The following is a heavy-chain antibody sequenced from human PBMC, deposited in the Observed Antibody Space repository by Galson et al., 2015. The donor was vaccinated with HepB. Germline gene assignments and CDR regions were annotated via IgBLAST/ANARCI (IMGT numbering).Heavy chain of an antibody. D-gene: IGHD3-3*01. CDR1: GYTFTTYS. CDR2: INPNGGGT. V-gene: IGHV1-2*02. J-gene: IGHJ4*02. CDR3: ARVTRGYDFWSGLYYFDY. Sequence: SVKVSCKASGYTFTTYSITWVRQAPGQGLEWMGWINPNGGGTKFAQSFQGRVTMTSDTSINTAYMELNRLTSDDTAVYYCARVTRGYDFWSGLYYFDYWGQGTLVTVSS.